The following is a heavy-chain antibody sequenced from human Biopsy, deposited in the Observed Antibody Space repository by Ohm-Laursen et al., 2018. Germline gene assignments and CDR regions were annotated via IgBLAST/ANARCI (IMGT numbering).Heavy chain of an antibody. Sequence: GPSANASCKPSGYTFTIYGITWVRQAPGHGLEWMGWVSGNHRNTNYAQKFQSRVTMTINTSTTTAYMDLSSLRSDDTTVYFCARRGGGISWLGKPSGRYFDAWGQGTLVTVSP. V-gene: IGHV1-18*01. D-gene: IGHD1-26*01. CDR2: VSGNHRNT. CDR3: ARRGGGISWLGKPSGRYFDA. J-gene: IGHJ5*02. CDR1: GYTFTIYG.